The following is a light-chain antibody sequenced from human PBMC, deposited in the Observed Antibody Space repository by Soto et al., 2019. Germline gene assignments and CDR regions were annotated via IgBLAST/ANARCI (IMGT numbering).Light chain of an antibody. Sequence: DIQMTQSPSTLSVSVGDRVTITCLASQTISSWLAWYQQKPGKAPKLLIYKASTLKNGVPSRFSGSGSGTEFTLTISSLQPDDFATYYCQKYNSYAEAFGQGTTVEIK. CDR3: QKYNSYAEA. J-gene: IGKJ1*01. V-gene: IGKV1-5*03. CDR1: QTISSW. CDR2: KAS.